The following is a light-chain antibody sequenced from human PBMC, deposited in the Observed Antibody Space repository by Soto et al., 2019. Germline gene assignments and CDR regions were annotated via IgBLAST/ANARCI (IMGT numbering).Light chain of an antibody. Sequence: QSVLTQPTSVSGAPGQRVIISCTGSSSNIGAGYVVHWYQQLPGTAPKLLIYANNNRPSGVRDRFSGSNSGTSASLAITGLQAEDEAYYYCQAYDSSLSVVLFGGGTKLTVL. CDR2: ANN. V-gene: IGLV1-40*01. J-gene: IGLJ2*01. CDR1: SSNIGAGYV. CDR3: QAYDSSLSVVL.